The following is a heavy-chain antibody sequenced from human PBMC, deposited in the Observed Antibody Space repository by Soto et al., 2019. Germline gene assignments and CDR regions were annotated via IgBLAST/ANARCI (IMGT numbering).Heavy chain of an antibody. J-gene: IGHJ6*02. D-gene: IGHD6-13*01. CDR1: GGSISSGGYY. Sequence: PSETLSLTCTVSGGSISSGGYYWSWIRQHPGKGLEWIGYIYYSGSTYYNPSLKSRVTISVDTSKNQFSLKLSSVTAADTVVYYCARDQEIAAAGTYDYYYYGMDVWGQGTTVTVSS. CDR3: ARDQEIAAAGTYDYYYYGMDV. CDR2: IYYSGST. V-gene: IGHV4-31*03.